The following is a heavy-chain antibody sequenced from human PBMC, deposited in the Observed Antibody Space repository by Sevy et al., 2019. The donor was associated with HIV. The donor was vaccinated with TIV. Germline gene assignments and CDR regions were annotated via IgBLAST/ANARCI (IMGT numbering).Heavy chain of an antibody. Sequence: SETLSLTCTVSGGSISSYYWSWIRQPAGKGLEWIGRIYTSGSTNYNPSLKSRVTMSVDTSKNQFSLKLSSVTAADTAVYYCARDPSGVVTPNWFDPWGQGTLVTVSS. J-gene: IGHJ5*02. V-gene: IGHV4-4*07. CDR1: GGSISSYY. CDR2: IYTSGST. D-gene: IGHD2-21*02. CDR3: ARDPSGVVTPNWFDP.